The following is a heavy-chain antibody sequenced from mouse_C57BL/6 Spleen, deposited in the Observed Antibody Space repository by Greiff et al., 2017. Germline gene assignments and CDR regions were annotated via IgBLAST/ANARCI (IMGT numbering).Heavy chain of an antibody. CDR1: GYTFTSYW. D-gene: IGHD2-5*01. CDR2: IDPSDSYT. J-gene: IGHJ2*01. CDR3: ARFSDSNYFYFDD. Sequence: QVQLKQPGAELVMPGASVKLSCKASGYTFTSYWMHWVKQRPGQGLEWIGEIDPSDSYTNYNQKFKGKSTLTVDKSSSTAYMQLSSLTSEDSAVYYCARFSDSNYFYFDDWGTGTTLTVSS. V-gene: IGHV1-69*01.